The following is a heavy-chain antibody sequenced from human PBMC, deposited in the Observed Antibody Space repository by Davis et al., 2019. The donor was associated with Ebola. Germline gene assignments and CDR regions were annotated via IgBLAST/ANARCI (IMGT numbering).Heavy chain of an antibody. V-gene: IGHV3-30-3*01. J-gene: IGHJ3*02. CDR2: ISYDGSNK. CDR1: GFTFSSYA. CDR3: ARDRTDIVVVPASPEQWLVRDAFDI. D-gene: IGHD2-2*01. Sequence: PGGSLRLSCAASGFTFSSYAMHWVRQAPGKGLEWVAVISYDGSNKYYADSVKGRFTISRDNSKNSLYLQMNSLRAEDTAVYYCARDRTDIVVVPASPEQWLVRDAFDIWGQGTMVTVSS.